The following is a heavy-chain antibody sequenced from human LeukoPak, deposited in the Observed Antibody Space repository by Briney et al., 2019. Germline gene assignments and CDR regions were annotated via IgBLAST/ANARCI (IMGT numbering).Heavy chain of an antibody. J-gene: IGHJ3*02. V-gene: IGHV4-38-2*02. CDR3: ARKVRWPDAFDI. D-gene: IGHD4-23*01. CDR1: GYSISSGYY. CDR2: IYHSGST. Sequence: SETLSLTCTVSGYSISSGYYWGWIRQPPGKGLEWIGSIYHSGSTYYNPSLKSRVTISVDTSKNQFSLKLSSVTAADTAVYYCARKVRWPDAFDIWGQGTMVTVSS.